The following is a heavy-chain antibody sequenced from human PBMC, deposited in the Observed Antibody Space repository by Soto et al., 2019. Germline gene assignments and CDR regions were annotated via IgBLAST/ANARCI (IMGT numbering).Heavy chain of an antibody. Sequence: EVQLVESGGGLVQPGGSLRLSCAASGFTVSSNYMSWVRQAPGKGLEWVSVIYSGGSRYYADSVKGRFTIASHNSKNTLYLQMNSLRAEDTAVYYCARNMAAAGNYYYYYMDFWGKGTTVTVSS. CDR1: GFTVSSNY. J-gene: IGHJ6*03. D-gene: IGHD6-13*01. CDR3: ARNMAAAGNYYYYYMDF. V-gene: IGHV3-53*04. CDR2: IYSGGSR.